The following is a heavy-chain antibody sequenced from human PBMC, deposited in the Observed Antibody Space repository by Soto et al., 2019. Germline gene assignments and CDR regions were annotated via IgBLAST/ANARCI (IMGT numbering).Heavy chain of an antibody. V-gene: IGHV3-66*01. CDR2: IYSGGRT. CDR3: ARGSYRTTVTTLFSDEHYFDY. D-gene: IGHD4-17*01. Sequence: EVQLVESGGGLVQPGGSLRLSCAASGFTVSGNYMSWVRQAPGRGLEWVSLIYSGGRTYYAASVKGRFTISRDNSKNTLYLQMNSLRAEDTAVYYCARGSYRTTVTTLFSDEHYFDYWGQGTLVTVSS. CDR1: GFTVSGNY. J-gene: IGHJ4*02.